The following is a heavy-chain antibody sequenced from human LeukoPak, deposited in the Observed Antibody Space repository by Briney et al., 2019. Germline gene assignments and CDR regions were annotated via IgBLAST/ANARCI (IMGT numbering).Heavy chain of an antibody. CDR2: IRYDGSNK. J-gene: IGHJ6*03. CDR3: AKDGQVQSYWDYYYYYYMDV. V-gene: IGHV3-30*02. D-gene: IGHD2-21*01. Sequence: GGSLRLSCAASGFTFSSYGMHWVRQAPGKGLEWVAFIRYDGSNKYYADSVKGRFTISRDNSKNTLYLQMNSLRAEDTAVYYCAKDGQVQSYWDYYYYYYMDVWGKGTTVTVSS. CDR1: GFTFSSYG.